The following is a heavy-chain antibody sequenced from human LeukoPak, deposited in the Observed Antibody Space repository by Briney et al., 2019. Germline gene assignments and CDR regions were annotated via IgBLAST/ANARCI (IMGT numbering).Heavy chain of an antibody. CDR1: GYTFTSYA. J-gene: IGHJ4*02. CDR3: ARGGRRYFDYFDY. Sequence: GASVKVSCTASGYTFTSYAMHWVRQAPGQRLEWMGWINAGNGNTKYSQKFQGRVTITRDTSASTAYMELSSLRSEDTAVYYCARGGRRYFDYFDYWGQGTLVTVSS. D-gene: IGHD3-9*01. CDR2: INAGNGNT. V-gene: IGHV1-3*01.